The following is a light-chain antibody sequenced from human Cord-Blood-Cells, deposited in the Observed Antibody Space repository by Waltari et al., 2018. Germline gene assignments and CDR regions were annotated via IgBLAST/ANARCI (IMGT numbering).Light chain of an antibody. Sequence: EIVLTQSPANLSLSPGERATLSCRASQSVSSYLAWYQQKPGQAPRLLIYDASNRATGIPARFSGSGSWTDFTLTISSLEPEDFAVYYCQQRSNWPLTFGGGTKVEIK. J-gene: IGKJ4*01. CDR3: QQRSNWPLT. V-gene: IGKV3-11*01. CDR1: QSVSSY. CDR2: DAS.